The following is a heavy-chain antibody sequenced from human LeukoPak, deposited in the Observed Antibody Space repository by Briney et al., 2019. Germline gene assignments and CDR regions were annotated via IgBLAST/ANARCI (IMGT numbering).Heavy chain of an antibody. CDR3: ARDEYYYDSSGYYYAYYFDY. D-gene: IGHD3-22*01. CDR2: INPNSGGT. V-gene: IGHV1-2*04. J-gene: IGHJ4*02. CDR1: GYTFTGYY. Sequence: GASVTVSCTASGYTFTGYYMHWVRQAPGQGLEWMGWINPNSGGTNYAQKFQGWVTMTRDTSISTAYMELSSLRSEDTAVYYCARDEYYYDSSGYYYAYYFDYWGQGTLVTVSS.